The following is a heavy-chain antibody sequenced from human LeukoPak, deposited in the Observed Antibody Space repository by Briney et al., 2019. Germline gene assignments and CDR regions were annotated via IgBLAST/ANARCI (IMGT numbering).Heavy chain of an antibody. CDR3: ARGRKDIVVVPAAIFNY. V-gene: IGHV4-34*01. J-gene: IGHJ4*02. Sequence: PSETLSLTCAVYGGSFSGYYWSWIRQPPGKGLEWIGEINHSGSTNYNPSLKRRVTISADTSKNQFSLKRSSVTAADTAVYYCARGRKDIVVVPAAIFNYWGQGTLVTVSS. D-gene: IGHD2-2*01. CDR2: INHSGST. CDR1: GGSFSGYY.